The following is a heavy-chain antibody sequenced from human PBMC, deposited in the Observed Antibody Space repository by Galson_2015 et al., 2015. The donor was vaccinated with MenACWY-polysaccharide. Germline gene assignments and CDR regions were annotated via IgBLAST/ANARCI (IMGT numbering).Heavy chain of an antibody. V-gene: IGHV3-30*02. CDR3: VKGTPFFEQSSAYFDH. CDR2: IRRDDSKR. D-gene: IGHD6-19*01. Sequence: SLRLSCAASGFDFSDYGMHWVRQAPGKGLEWVTYIRRDDSKRYYADFMMGRLTISRDNAKNTLYLQMTSHRTEDTAVYYCVKGTPFFEQSSAYFDHWGQGTLVTVSS. J-gene: IGHJ4*02. CDR1: GFDFSDYG.